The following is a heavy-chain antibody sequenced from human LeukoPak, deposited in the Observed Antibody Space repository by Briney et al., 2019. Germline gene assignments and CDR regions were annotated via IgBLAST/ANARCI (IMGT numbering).Heavy chain of an antibody. V-gene: IGHV4-34*01. CDR3: AILNYGDSDRYFDY. Sequence: SETLSLTCAVYGGSFSGYYWSWIRQPPGKGLEWIGEINHSGSTSYNPSLKSRVTISLDTSKTPFSLKLSSVIAADTAVYYCAILNYGDSDRYFDYWGQGTLVAVYS. CDR1: GGSFSGYY. D-gene: IGHD4-17*01. J-gene: IGHJ4*02. CDR2: INHSGST.